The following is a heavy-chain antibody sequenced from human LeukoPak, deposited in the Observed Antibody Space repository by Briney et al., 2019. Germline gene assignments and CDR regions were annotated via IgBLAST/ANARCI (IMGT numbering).Heavy chain of an antibody. J-gene: IGHJ6*02. CDR3: ARDGVVVPAAMEGLVGYYGMDV. CDR1: GGTFISYA. D-gene: IGHD2-2*01. CDR2: IIPIFGTA. V-gene: IGHV1-69*13. Sequence: GASVKVPCKASGGTFISYAISWVRQAPGQGLEWMGGIIPIFGTANYAQKFQGRVTITADESTSTAYMELSSLRSEDTAVYYCARDGVVVPAAMEGLVGYYGMDVWGQGTTVTVSS.